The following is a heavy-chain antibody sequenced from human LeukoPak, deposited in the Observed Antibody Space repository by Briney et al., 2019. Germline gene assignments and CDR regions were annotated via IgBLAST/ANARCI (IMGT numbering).Heavy chain of an antibody. CDR2: ITPDGSST. Sequence: QPGGSLRLSCVASGFTFSNYWMHWIRHAPGKGLVWVSRITPDGSSTSSADSVKGRFTISRDNARNTLYLQMNSLRAEDTAVYYCTRDTYGEQDYWGQGALVTVSS. D-gene: IGHD1/OR15-1a*01. V-gene: IGHV3-74*01. CDR1: GFTFSNYW. CDR3: TRDTYGEQDY. J-gene: IGHJ4*02.